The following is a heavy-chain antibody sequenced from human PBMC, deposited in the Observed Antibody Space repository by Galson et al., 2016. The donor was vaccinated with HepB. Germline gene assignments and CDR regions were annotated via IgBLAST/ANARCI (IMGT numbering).Heavy chain of an antibody. J-gene: IGHJ6*03. CDR1: GFSLSASGMC. CDR2: IDWDDDK. Sequence: PALVKPTQTLTLTCTFSGFSLSASGMCVSWIRQPPGKALEWLALIDWDDDKYYSTSLKTRLTISKDTAKNQVVLAMTNMDPVDTATYYSARTAVPLAARDYYMDVWGKGTTVTVSS. D-gene: IGHD2/OR15-2a*01. CDR3: ARTAVPLAARDYYMDV. V-gene: IGHV2-70*01.